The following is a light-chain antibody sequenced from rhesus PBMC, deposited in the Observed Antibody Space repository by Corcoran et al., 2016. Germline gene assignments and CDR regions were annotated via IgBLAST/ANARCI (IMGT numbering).Light chain of an antibody. Sequence: DIQMTQSPSSLSASVGDTVTITCRASRGISNSLAWYQQKPGKVPNPLIYYASTLQSGVPSRFSGNGSGTDFTLTISSLQPEDFATYFCQHGYGTPLTFGGGTKVEIK. CDR1: RGISNS. CDR3: QHGYGTPLT. CDR2: YAS. J-gene: IGKJ4*01. V-gene: IGKV1S15*01.